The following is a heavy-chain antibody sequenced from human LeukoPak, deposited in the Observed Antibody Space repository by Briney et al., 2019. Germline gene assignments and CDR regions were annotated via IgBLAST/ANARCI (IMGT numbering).Heavy chain of an antibody. CDR1: GFTFDDYA. CDR3: ARGPVYYFDY. D-gene: IGHD1-14*01. J-gene: IGHJ4*02. Sequence: GGSLRLSCAASGFTFDDYAMHWVRQAPGKGLEWGSGISWNSGSIGYADSVKGRFTISRDNAKNSPYLQMNSLRAEDTALYYCARGPVYYFDYWGQGTLVTVSS. CDR2: ISWNSGSI. V-gene: IGHV3-9*01.